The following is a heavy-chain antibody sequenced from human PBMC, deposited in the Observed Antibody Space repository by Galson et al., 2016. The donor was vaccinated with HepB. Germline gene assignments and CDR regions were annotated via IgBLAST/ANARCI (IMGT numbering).Heavy chain of an antibody. V-gene: IGHV3-43*01. D-gene: IGHD2-21*01. CDR1: GFTFDNYP. CDR3: AKDMTAWAAGFFDF. J-gene: IGHJ4*02. CDR2: ISWDGAHT. Sequence: SLRLSCAASGFTFDNYPMHWVSRLPGKGLEWVSLISWDGAHTYYSDSVKGRFTISRDNSNNSLYLEMKSLRMEDTALYFCAKDMTAWAAGFFDFWGPGTLVTVSS.